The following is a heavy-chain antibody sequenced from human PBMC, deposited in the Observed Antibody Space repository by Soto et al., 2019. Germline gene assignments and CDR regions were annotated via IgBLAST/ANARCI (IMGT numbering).Heavy chain of an antibody. J-gene: IGHJ6*02. D-gene: IGHD3-10*01. CDR3: AREDYGSGLPGADYYGLDV. Sequence: QVQLVQSGSEVKKPGSSVKVSCKASGGTFTSSAMSWVRQAPGQGLEWMGGIIPVLGTTTYSETFQGRLTFTADDMSTVYMELSVLTSDDTAVYYCAREDYGSGLPGADYYGLDVWGQGTTVIVSS. V-gene: IGHV1-69*01. CDR2: IIPVLGTT. CDR1: GGTFTSSA.